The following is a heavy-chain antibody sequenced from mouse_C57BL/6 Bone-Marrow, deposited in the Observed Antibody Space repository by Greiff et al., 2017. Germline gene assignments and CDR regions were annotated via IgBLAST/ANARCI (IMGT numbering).Heavy chain of an antibody. CDR3: TPNWDWYFDG. D-gene: IGHD4-1*01. J-gene: IGHJ1*03. Sequence: VQLQQSGAELVRPGASVKLSCTASGFNIKDDYMHWVKQRPEQGLEWIGGIDPENGDTEYASKFQGKATITADTSSNTAYLQLSSLTSEDTAVYDCTPNWDWYFDGWGTGTTVTVAS. CDR1: GFNIKDDY. V-gene: IGHV14-4*01. CDR2: IDPENGDT.